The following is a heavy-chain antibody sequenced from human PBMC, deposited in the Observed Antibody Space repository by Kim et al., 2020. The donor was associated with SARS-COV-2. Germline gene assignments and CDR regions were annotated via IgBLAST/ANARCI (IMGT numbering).Heavy chain of an antibody. Sequence: GGSLRLSCAASGFIFSNYVMSWVRQAPGKGLEWVSSIIESGSSTYYADSVKGRFTISRDKSKNTLSLQMNSLRAEDTAVYYCAKQKSSGWYWDYWGQGTLVTVSS. CDR3: AKQKSSGWYWDY. D-gene: IGHD6-19*01. J-gene: IGHJ4*02. CDR2: IIESGSST. CDR1: GFIFSNYV. V-gene: IGHV3-23*01.